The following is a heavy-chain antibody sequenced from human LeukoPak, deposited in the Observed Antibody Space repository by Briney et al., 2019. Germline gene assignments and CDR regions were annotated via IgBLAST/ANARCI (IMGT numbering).Heavy chain of an antibody. Sequence: SETLSLTCAVSGYSISSGYYWGWIRQPPGKGLEWIGEINHSGSTNYNPSLKSRVTISVDTSKNQFSLKLSSVTAADTAVYYCARGLYYDFWSGYSIFDYWGQGTLVTVSS. CDR1: GYSISSGYY. J-gene: IGHJ4*02. V-gene: IGHV4-38-2*01. D-gene: IGHD3-3*01. CDR3: ARGLYYDFWSGYSIFDY. CDR2: INHSGST.